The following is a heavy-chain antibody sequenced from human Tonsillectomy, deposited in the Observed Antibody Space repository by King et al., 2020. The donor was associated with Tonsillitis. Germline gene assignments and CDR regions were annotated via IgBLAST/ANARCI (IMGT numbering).Heavy chain of an antibody. V-gene: IGHV3-23*04. J-gene: IGHJ4*02. CDR1: GFTFKKYA. CDR2: ILLDGATT. CDR3: ATAAGKIFGDV. Sequence: VQLVESGGGLVEPGGSLRLSCAASGFTFKKYAMAWVRQAPGRGLEWVSAILLDGATTYYADSVKGRFTISRDNSKDTLWLQMNSLRGEDTAVYYCATAAGKIFGDVWGQGTLVTVSS. D-gene: IGHD3-3*01.